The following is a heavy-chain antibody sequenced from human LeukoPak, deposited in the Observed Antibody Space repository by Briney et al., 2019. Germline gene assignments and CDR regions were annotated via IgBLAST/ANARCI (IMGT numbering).Heavy chain of an antibody. CDR1: GGSISSYY. Sequence: PSETLSLTCTVSGGSISSYYWSWVRQPPGKGLEWVGYIYYSGSTNYNPSLKSRVTISVDTSKNQFSLKLSSVTAADTAVYYCARVAQGYYYGMDVWGQGTTVTVS. D-gene: IGHD5-12*01. CDR2: IYYSGST. CDR3: ARVAQGYYYGMDV. J-gene: IGHJ6*02. V-gene: IGHV4-59*01.